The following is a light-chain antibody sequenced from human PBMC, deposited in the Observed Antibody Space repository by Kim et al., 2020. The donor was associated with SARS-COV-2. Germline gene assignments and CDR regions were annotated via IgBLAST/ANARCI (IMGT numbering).Light chain of an antibody. J-gene: IGLJ2*01. Sequence: SYELTQPPSVSVFPGQTATIACSGDELGDKYACWYQQKPGQSPVLVIYEGTERPSGIPERFSGSKSGTTATLTISGTQTLDEADYYCQVWDRRTVRFGGGTQLTVL. CDR1: ELGDKY. CDR3: QVWDRRTVR. V-gene: IGLV3-1*01. CDR2: EGT.